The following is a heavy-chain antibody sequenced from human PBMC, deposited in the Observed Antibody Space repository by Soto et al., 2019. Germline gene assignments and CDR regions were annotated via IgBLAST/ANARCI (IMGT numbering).Heavy chain of an antibody. Sequence: QVHLQESGPRLVKPSETLSLTCDVSGGSFGDNYWTWIRHFPGKGIEWIGYIYYSGSTNYNPSLTSRVSISVDASKAQFSLQLTSVTAADTALYYCAAGTLGAVWTPLDHWGQGIXXXXS. CDR1: GGSFGDNY. CDR3: AAGTLGAVWTPLDH. D-gene: IGHD3-16*01. J-gene: IGHJ4*02. CDR2: IYYSGST. V-gene: IGHV4-59*03.